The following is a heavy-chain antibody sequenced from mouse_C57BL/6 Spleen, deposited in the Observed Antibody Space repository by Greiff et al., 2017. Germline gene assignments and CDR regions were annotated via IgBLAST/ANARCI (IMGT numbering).Heavy chain of an antibody. Sequence: DVKLVESEGGLVQPGSSMKLSCTASGFTFSDYYMAWVRQVPEKGLEWVANINYDGSSTYYLDSLKSRFIISRDNAKNILYLQMSSLKSEDTATYYCAREDGSFDYWGQGTILTVSS. D-gene: IGHD1-1*01. CDR1: GFTFSDYY. CDR2: INYDGSST. CDR3: AREDGSFDY. V-gene: IGHV5-16*01. J-gene: IGHJ2*01.